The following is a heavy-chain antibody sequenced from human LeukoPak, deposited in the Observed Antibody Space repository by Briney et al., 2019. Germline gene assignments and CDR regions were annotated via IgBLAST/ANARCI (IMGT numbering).Heavy chain of an antibody. CDR2: IYSSGST. D-gene: IGHD2-21*01. CDR1: GGSMNRYY. J-gene: IGHJ5*02. V-gene: IGHV4-4*07. CDR3: ARGQHDFGP. Sequence: SSETLSLTCTVSGGSMNRYYWTWIRQPAGKRLEWIGRIYSSGSTNYNPSLKSRLTMSVDTSKNQFSLKLTSVTAADTAVYYCARGQHDFGPWGQGTLVTVSS.